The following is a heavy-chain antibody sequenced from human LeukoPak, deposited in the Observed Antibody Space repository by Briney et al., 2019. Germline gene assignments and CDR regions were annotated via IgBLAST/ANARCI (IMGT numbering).Heavy chain of an antibody. V-gene: IGHV1-18*01. CDR2: ISAYNGNT. D-gene: IGHD1-26*01. Sequence: ASVKVSCKASGYTFTSYGISWVRQAPGQGLEWMGWISAYNGNTNYAQKLQGRVTMTTDTSTSTAYMKLRSLRSDDTAVYYCARAEWELLPFDYWGQGTLVTVSS. CDR3: ARAEWELLPFDY. J-gene: IGHJ4*02. CDR1: GYTFTSYG.